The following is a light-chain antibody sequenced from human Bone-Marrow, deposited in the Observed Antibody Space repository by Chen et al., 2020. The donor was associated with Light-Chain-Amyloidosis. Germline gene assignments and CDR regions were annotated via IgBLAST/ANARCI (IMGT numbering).Light chain of an antibody. CDR3: QQYGTSPLT. CDR1: QTISSNY. V-gene: IGKV3-20*01. CDR2: GSS. Sequence: EIVLPQSPGTLSLSPGEGANLSCRASQTISSNYLTWYQQKFGQAPRLLIYGSSSRATGIPDRFTGSGSGTAFTLNINRLEPEDFAMYYCQQYGTSPLTFGGGTKVEIK. J-gene: IGKJ4*01.